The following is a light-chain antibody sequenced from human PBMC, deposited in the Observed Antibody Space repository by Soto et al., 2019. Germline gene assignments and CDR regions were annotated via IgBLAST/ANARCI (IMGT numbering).Light chain of an antibody. J-gene: IGKJ1*01. CDR3: QQYGTSPPT. V-gene: IGKV3-20*01. CDR2: DAS. Sequence: IVLTQSPGPLSLSPGARATLSCRASQSVSSSFLAWYQQKPGQAPRLLIFDASSRATGIPDRFSGRGSGTDFTLTISRLEPEDFAVYYCQQYGTSPPTFGQGTKVEIK. CDR1: QSVSSSF.